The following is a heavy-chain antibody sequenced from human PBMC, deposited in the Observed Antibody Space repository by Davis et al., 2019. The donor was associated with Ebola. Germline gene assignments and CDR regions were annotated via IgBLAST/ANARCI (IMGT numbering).Heavy chain of an antibody. V-gene: IGHV3-74*01. J-gene: IGHJ6*02. D-gene: IGHD6-13*01. CDR1: GFTFSSYW. CDR3: ARELLDGSSWYKYFNYYYYGMDV. Sequence: GESLKISCAASGFTFSSYWMHWVRQAPGKGLVWVSRTNSDGSSTSYADSLKGRFNISRDNAKNALYLQMNSLRAEDTAVYYCARELLDGSSWYKYFNYYYYGMDVWGQGTTVTVSS. CDR2: TNSDGSST.